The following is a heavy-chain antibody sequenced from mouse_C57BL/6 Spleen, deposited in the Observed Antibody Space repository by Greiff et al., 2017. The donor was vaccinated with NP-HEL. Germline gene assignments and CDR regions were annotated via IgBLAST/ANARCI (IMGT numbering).Heavy chain of an antibody. CDR2: ISNGGGST. V-gene: IGHV5-12*01. D-gene: IGHD2-4*01. CDR3: ARILYYDYSFWYFDV. J-gene: IGHJ1*03. Sequence: EVKLVESGGGLVQPGGSLKLSCAASGFTFSDYYMYWVRQTPEKRLEWVAYISNGGGSTYYPDTVKGRFTIARDNAKHTLYLQMSRLKSEDTAMYYCARILYYDYSFWYFDVWGTGTTVTVSS. CDR1: GFTFSDYY.